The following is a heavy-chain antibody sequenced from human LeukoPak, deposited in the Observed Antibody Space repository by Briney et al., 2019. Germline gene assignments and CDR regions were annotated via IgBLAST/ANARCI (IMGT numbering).Heavy chain of an antibody. CDR1: GFTFDDYG. D-gene: IGHD6-19*01. Sequence: GGSLRLSCAASGFTFDDYGMSWVRQAPGKGLEWVSGINWNGGSTGYADSVKGRFTISRDNAKNSLYLQMNSLRAEDTAVYYCARDTPTPTQWRPFDYWGQGTLVTVSS. CDR3: ARDTPTPTQWRPFDY. CDR2: INWNGGST. V-gene: IGHV3-20*04. J-gene: IGHJ4*02.